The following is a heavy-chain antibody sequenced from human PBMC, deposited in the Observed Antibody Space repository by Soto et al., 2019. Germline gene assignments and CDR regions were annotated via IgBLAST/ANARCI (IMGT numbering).Heavy chain of an antibody. CDR1: GFTFSSYS. D-gene: IGHD2-21*02. J-gene: IGHJ3*01. CDR2: ISGGSSYI. CDR3: AVVVVTGGDGVFDL. Sequence: KPGGSLRLSCAGSGFTFSSYSMNWVRQAPGKGLEWVSSISGGSSYIFYPDSLKGRFTISRDNAKNSLYLQMNSLTAEDTAIYYCAVVVVTGGDGVFDLWGQGTMVTVSS. V-gene: IGHV3-21*01.